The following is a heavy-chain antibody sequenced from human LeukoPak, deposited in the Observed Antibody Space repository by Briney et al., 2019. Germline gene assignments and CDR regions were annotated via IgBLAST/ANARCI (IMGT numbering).Heavy chain of an antibody. V-gene: IGHV4-4*02. CDR1: GGSISSSNW. J-gene: IGHJ4*02. CDR3: ARDRDCYGSGSYYRHYDY. CDR2: IYHSGST. D-gene: IGHD3-10*01. Sequence: PSETLSLTCAVSGGSISSSNWWSWVRQPPGKGLEWIGEIYHSGSTNYNPSLKSRVTISVDKSKNQFSLKLSSVTAADTAVYYCARDRDCYGSGSYYRHYDYWGQGTLVTVSS.